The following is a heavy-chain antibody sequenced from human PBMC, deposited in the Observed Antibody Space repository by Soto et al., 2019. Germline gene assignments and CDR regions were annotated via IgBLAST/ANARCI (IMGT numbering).Heavy chain of an antibody. Sequence: ASVKVSCKASGYDFTAYDINWVRQASGQGLEWMGWMNPINGATGSARRLQGRGSMTRNTATGTAYLELTSLRSDDSAVYYCGRGPSPRAPAGGTPYYYAMDVWGQGTTVTVSS. CDR1: GYDFTAYD. J-gene: IGHJ6*02. V-gene: IGHV1-8*02. CDR3: GRGPSPRAPAGGTPYYYAMDV. CDR2: MNPINGAT. D-gene: IGHD6-13*01.